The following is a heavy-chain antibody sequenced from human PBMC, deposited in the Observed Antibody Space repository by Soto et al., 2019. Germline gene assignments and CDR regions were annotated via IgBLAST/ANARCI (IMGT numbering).Heavy chain of an antibody. CDR2: INHSGST. CDR3: AREPVVDTAMVSVFDY. J-gene: IGHJ4*02. CDR1: GESLSGNY. Sequence: SETLSLTCAVYGESLSGNYWSWIRQPPGKGLEWIGEINHSGSTNYHPSLKSRVSISVDTSKNQFSLKLTSVTAADTAVYYCAREPVVDTAMVSVFDYWGQGTLVTVSS. D-gene: IGHD5-18*01. V-gene: IGHV4-34*01.